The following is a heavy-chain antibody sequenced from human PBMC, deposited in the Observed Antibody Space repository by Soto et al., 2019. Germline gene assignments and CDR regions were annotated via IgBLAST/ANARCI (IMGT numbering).Heavy chain of an antibody. D-gene: IGHD2-15*01. V-gene: IGHV5-51*01. CDR1: GYSFSDYW. CDR3: ARRMGYCSGGSCYSDYGMDV. Sequence: GESLKISCQASGYSFSDYWIGWVRQMPGRGLEWMGIIYPGDSDTRYSASFQGQVTISADKSISTTFLQWSSLKASDTAMYYCARRMGYCSGGSCYSDYGMDVWGQGTTVTVSS. CDR2: IYPGDSDT. J-gene: IGHJ6*02.